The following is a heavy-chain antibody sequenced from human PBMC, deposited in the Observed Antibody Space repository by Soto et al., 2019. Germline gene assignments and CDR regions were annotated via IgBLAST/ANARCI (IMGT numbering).Heavy chain of an antibody. Sequence: PSETLSLTCTVSGGSINNRDYYWGWIRQPPGKGLEWVGSIYSSGSPYYNPSLDSRVTISVDTSKNQFSLRLTSVTAADTAVYYCARDGVYGDYVRWFDPWGQGTLVTVSS. CDR3: ARDGVYGDYVRWFDP. J-gene: IGHJ5*02. V-gene: IGHV4-39*07. CDR1: GGSINNRDYY. D-gene: IGHD4-17*01. CDR2: IYSSGSP.